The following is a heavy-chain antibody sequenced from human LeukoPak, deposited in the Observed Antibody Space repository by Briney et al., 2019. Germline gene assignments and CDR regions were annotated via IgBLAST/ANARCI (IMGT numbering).Heavy chain of an antibody. J-gene: IGHJ4*02. D-gene: IGHD5-12*01. V-gene: IGHV3-23*01. Sequence: GGSLRLSCAASGFTFSSYAMSWVRQAPGKGLEWVSAISGSGGSTYYADSVKGRFTISRDNSKNTLYLQMNSLRAEDTAVYYCATGYSGYDTPAVAGSLDYWGQGTLVTVSS. CDR3: ATGYSGYDTPAVAGSLDY. CDR1: GFTFSSYA. CDR2: ISGSGGST.